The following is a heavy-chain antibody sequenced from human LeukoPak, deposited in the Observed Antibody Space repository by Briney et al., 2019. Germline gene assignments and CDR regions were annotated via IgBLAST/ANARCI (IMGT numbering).Heavy chain of an antibody. CDR3: ARGGSGYDYLNFDY. CDR1: GGSISNYY. J-gene: IGHJ4*02. CDR2: IYYSGST. D-gene: IGHD5-12*01. V-gene: IGHV4-59*01. Sequence: SETLSLTCTVSGGSISNYYWSWIRQPPGKGLEWIGYIYYSGSTNYNPSLESLLTLSVDTSKNQFSLKLSPVTAADTAVYYCARGGSGYDYLNFDYWGQGTLVTVSS.